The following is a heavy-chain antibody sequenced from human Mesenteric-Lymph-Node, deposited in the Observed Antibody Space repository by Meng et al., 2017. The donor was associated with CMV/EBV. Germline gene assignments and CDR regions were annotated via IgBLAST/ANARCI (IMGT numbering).Heavy chain of an antibody. CDR1: GYTFTGYY. J-gene: IGHJ3*02. V-gene: IGHV1-2*02. Sequence: ASVKVSCKASGYTFTGYYMHWVRQAPGQGLEWMGWINPNSGGTNYAQKFQGRVTMTRDTSISTAYMELSSLRSEDTAVYYCARGVGIVGNAFDIWGQGTMVTVSS. CDR3: ARGVGIVGNAFDI. CDR2: INPNSGGT. D-gene: IGHD3-16*02.